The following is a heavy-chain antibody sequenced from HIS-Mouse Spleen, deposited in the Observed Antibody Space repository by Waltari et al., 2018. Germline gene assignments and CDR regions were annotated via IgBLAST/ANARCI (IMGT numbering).Heavy chain of an antibody. CDR1: GFTSISYV. J-gene: IGHJ4*02. CDR3: ARDHYCSGGSCYLDY. D-gene: IGHD2-15*01. Sequence: QVQLVESGGGVVEPGRSLRRSWAASGFTSISYVMHWFLRSPGKGLEWVAVISYDGSNKYYADSVKGRFTISRDNSKNTLYLQMNSLRAEDTAVYYCARDHYCSGGSCYLDYWGQGTLVTVSS. CDR2: ISYDGSNK. V-gene: IGHV3-30-3*01.